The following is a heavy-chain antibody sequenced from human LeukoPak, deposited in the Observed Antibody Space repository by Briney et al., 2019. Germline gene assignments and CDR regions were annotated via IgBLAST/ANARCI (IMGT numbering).Heavy chain of an antibody. CDR1: GFTVSSNY. J-gene: IGHJ4*02. CDR3: ARAYDFWSGYYEDY. D-gene: IGHD3-3*01. Sequence: GGSLRLSCAASGFTVSSNYMSWVRQAPGKGLEWGSVIYSGGSTYYADSVKGRFTISRDNSKNTLYLQMNSLRAEDTAVYYCARAYDFWSGYYEDYWGQGTLVTVSS. CDR2: IYSGGST. V-gene: IGHV3-66*02.